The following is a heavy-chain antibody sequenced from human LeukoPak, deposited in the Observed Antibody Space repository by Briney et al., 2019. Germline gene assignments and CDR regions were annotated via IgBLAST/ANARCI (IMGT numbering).Heavy chain of an antibody. CDR2: ISYDGSNK. CDR1: GFTFSSYA. Sequence: GGSLRLSCAASGFTFSSYAMHWVRQAPGKGLEWVAVISYDGSNKYYADSVKGRFTISRDNSKNTLYLQMNSLRAEDTAVYYCARDGGLWFGELLLNWFDPWGQGTLVTVSS. J-gene: IGHJ5*02. D-gene: IGHD3-10*01. CDR3: ARDGGLWFGELLLNWFDP. V-gene: IGHV3-30-3*01.